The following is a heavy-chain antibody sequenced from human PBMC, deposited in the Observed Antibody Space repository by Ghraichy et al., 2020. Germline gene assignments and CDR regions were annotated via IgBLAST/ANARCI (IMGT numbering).Heavy chain of an antibody. CDR1: GFTFSSYS. J-gene: IGHJ4*02. CDR3: ARSYRTRGMTTVTTYPFDY. V-gene: IGHV3-21*01. D-gene: IGHD4-17*01. CDR2: ISSSSSYI. Sequence: GGSLRLSCAASGFTFSSYSMNWVRQAPGKGLEWVSSISSSSSYIYYADSVKGRFTISRDNAKNSLYLQMNSLRAEDTAVYYCARSYRTRGMTTVTTYPFDYWGQGTLVTVSS.